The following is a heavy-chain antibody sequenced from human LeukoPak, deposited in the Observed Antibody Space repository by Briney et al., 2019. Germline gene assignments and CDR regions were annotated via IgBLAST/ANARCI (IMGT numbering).Heavy chain of an antibody. D-gene: IGHD2-2*01. CDR2: IYTSGST. CDR3: ARANLYCSSTSCYAFDI. J-gene: IGHJ3*02. Sequence: SETLSLTCTVSGGSISSYYWSWIRQPAGKGLEWIGRIYTSGSTNYNPSLKSRVTMSVDTSKNQFSLKLSSVTAADTAVYYCARANLYCSSTSCYAFDIWGQGTMVTVSS. CDR1: GGSISSYY. V-gene: IGHV4-4*07.